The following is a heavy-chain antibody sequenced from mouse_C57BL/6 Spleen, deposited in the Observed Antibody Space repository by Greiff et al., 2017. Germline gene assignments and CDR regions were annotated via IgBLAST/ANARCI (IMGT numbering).Heavy chain of an antibody. V-gene: IGHV5-6*01. CDR3: ARHEDYGSSYHYFDY. J-gene: IGHJ2*01. CDR2: ISSGGSYT. D-gene: IGHD1-1*01. CDR1: GFTFSSYG. Sequence: EVKVVESGGDLVKPGGSLKLSCAASGFTFSSYGMSLVRQTPDKRLEWVATISSGGSYTYYPDSVKGRFTISRDNAKNTLYLQMSSLKSEDTAMYYCARHEDYGSSYHYFDYWGQGTTLTVSS.